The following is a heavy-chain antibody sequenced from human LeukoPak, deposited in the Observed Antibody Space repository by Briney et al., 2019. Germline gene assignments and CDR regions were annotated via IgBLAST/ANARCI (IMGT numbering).Heavy chain of an antibody. CDR3: ARRGYSYGYDYYYYMDV. Sequence: ASVKVSCKASGYTFTSYNINWVRQATGQGLEWMGCMNPDSGNTGYAQKFQGRVTITRNTSISTAYMELSSLRSEDTAVYYCARRGYSYGYDYYYYMDVWGKGTTVTVSS. CDR2: MNPDSGNT. CDR1: GYTFTSYN. V-gene: IGHV1-8*03. J-gene: IGHJ6*03. D-gene: IGHD5-18*01.